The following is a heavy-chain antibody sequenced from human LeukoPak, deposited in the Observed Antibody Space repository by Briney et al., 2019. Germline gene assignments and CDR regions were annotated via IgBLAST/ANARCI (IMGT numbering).Heavy chain of an antibody. CDR1: GGSISTSNYY. J-gene: IGHJ4*02. V-gene: IGHV4-39*07. Sequence: SETLSLTCTVSGGSISTSNYYWGWIRQPPGTGLEWIGNIFYSGSTYYSPSVKSRVTISVDTSKNQFSLKLSSVTAADTAVYYCARGQGNYYDSSGYLDYWGQGTLVTVSS. D-gene: IGHD3-22*01. CDR3: ARGQGNYYDSSGYLDY. CDR2: IFYSGST.